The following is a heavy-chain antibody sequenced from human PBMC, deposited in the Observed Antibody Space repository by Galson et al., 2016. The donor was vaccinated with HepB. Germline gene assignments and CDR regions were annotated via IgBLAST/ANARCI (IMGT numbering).Heavy chain of an antibody. J-gene: IGHJ2*01. CDR3: AREAGGGCYAYWCFDL. CDR1: GFTFSSSG. Sequence: SLRLSCAASGFTFSSSGMHWVRQAPGKGLEWVALISYDGSKKYYADSVKGRFAMSRDNSKNTLNLQMNSLRVEDTAVYYCAREAGGGCYAYWCFDLWGRGTLVTVSS. D-gene: IGHD2-15*01. CDR2: ISYDGSKK. V-gene: IGHV3-30*19.